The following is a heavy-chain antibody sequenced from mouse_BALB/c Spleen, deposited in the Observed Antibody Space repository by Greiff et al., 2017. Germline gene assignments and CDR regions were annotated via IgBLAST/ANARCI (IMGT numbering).Heavy chain of an antibody. V-gene: IGHV2-6-4*01. CDR2: IWGGGST. CDR1: GFSLSRYS. D-gene: IGHD2-10*01. Sequence: VKLMESGPGLVAPSQSLSITCTVSGFSLSRYSVHWVRQPPGKGLEWLGMIWGGGSTDYNSALKSRLSISKDNSKSQVFLKMNSLQTDDTAMYYCARTSYYGNSYAMDYWGQGTSVTVSS. CDR3: ARTSYYGNSYAMDY. J-gene: IGHJ4*01.